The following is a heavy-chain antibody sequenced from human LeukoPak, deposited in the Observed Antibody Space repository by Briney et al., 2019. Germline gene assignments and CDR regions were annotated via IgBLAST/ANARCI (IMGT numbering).Heavy chain of an antibody. CDR2: ISYDGSNK. D-gene: IGHD3-10*01. CDR1: GFTFSSYA. V-gene: IGHV3-30-3*01. Sequence: GRSLRLSCAASGFTFSSYAMHWVRQAPGKGLEWVAVISYDGSNKYYADSVKGRFTISRDNSKNTLYLQMNSLRAEDTAVYYCAKDNAYYYADYWGQGTLVTVSS. CDR3: AKDNAYYYADY. J-gene: IGHJ4*02.